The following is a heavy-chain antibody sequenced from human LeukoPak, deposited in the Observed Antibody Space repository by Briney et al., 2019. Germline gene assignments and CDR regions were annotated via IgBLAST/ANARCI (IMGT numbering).Heavy chain of an antibody. D-gene: IGHD1-26*01. CDR3: AKMKGHPLPKYYMDV. CDR1: GFTFSSYE. J-gene: IGHJ6*01. V-gene: IGHV3-48*03. Sequence: GGSMRLSCAASGFTFSSYEMNWVRQAPGKGLEWVSYISSSGSTIYYADSVKGRFTISRDNSKNTLYLEMNSLRAEDTAIYYCAKMKGHPLPKYYMDVWGQGTTVTVSS. CDR2: ISSSGSTI.